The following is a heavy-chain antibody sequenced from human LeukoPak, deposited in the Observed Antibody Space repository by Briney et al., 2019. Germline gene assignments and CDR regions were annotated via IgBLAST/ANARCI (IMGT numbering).Heavy chain of an antibody. CDR3: ARDRTPIAYCGGDCYLRLDV. CDR1: GGTFISYA. V-gene: IGHV1-69*06. J-gene: IGHJ6*04. D-gene: IGHD2-21*02. CDR2: SIPIFGTA. Sequence: SVKVSCKASGGTFISYASSWVRQPPGQGLEWMGGSIPIFGTANYAQKFQGRVTITADKSTSTAYMELSSLRSEDTAVYYCARDRTPIAYCGGDCYLRLDVWGKGTLVTVSS.